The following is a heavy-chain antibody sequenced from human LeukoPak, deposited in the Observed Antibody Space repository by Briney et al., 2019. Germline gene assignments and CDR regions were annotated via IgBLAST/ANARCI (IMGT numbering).Heavy chain of an antibody. D-gene: IGHD5-12*01. J-gene: IGHJ4*02. CDR1: GGSFSGYY. Sequence: PSETLSLTCAVYGGSFSGYYWSWIRQPPGKGLEWIGEINHSGSTNYNPSIKSRVTISVDTSKSQFSLNLTSVTAADTAVYYCARAIKWGKYYFDYWGQGTLVTVSS. CDR2: INHSGST. CDR3: ARAIKWGKYYFDY. V-gene: IGHV4-34*01.